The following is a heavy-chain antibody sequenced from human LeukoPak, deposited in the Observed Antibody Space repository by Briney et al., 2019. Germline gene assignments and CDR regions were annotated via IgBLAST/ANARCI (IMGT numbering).Heavy chain of an antibody. D-gene: IGHD2-15*01. Sequence: ASVKVSCKVSGNTLTDLSIHWVRQAPEKGLDWMGGFDPEDAEVIYAEKFPDRVTMTEDPSTDTAYLELSSLRSEDTAVYYCAAEGQWSLVHYFNSWGQGTLVTVSS. V-gene: IGHV1-24*01. CDR2: FDPEDAEV. CDR3: AAEGQWSLVHYFNS. CDR1: GNTLTDLS. J-gene: IGHJ4*02.